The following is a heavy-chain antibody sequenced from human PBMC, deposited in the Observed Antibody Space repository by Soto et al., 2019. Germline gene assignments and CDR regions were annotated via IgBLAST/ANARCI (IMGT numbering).Heavy chain of an antibody. J-gene: IGHJ4*02. Sequence: SETLSLTCTVSGGSISSYFWSWIRQPPGKGLEWIGYVYDSGSTNYNPSLKSRVTISVDTSKNQFSLKLSSVTAADMAVYYCAIGKGYYDSSGYYFGYWGQGTLVTVSS. CDR1: GGSISSYF. CDR3: AIGKGYYDSSGYYFGY. CDR2: VYDSGST. D-gene: IGHD3-22*01. V-gene: IGHV4-59*01.